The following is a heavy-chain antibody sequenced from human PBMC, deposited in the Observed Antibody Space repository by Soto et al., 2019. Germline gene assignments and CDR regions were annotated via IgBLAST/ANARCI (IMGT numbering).Heavy chain of an antibody. CDR1: GGTFSSYA. D-gene: IGHD1-1*01. J-gene: IGHJ3*02. Sequence: GASVKVSCKASGGTFSSYAISWVRQAPGQGFEWMGGIIPIFGTANYAQKFQGRVTITADKSTSTAYMELSSLRSEDTAVYYCARDTTGTMGGPPYAFDIWGQGTMVTVSS. CDR2: IIPIFGTA. CDR3: ARDTTGTMGGPPYAFDI. V-gene: IGHV1-69*06.